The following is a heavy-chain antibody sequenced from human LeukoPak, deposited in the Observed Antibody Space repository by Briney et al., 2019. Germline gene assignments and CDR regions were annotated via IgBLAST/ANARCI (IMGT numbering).Heavy chain of an antibody. D-gene: IGHD3-22*01. J-gene: IGHJ4*02. CDR2: IYYSGST. CDR1: GGSISSSCYY. Sequence: SETLSLTCTVSGGSISSSCYYWGWIRQPPGKGLEWIGSIYYSGSTYYNPSLKSRVTISVDTSKNQFSLKLSSVTAADTAVHYCARRGYDSSGYYHNYWGQGTLVTVSS. CDR3: ARRGYDSSGYYHNY. V-gene: IGHV4-39*01.